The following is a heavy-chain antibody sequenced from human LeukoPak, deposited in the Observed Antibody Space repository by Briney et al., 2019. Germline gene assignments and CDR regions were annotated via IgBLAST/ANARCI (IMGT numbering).Heavy chain of an antibody. D-gene: IGHD1-26*01. CDR1: GVTVSSSS. CDR2: FYSDALDGIT. Sequence: GGSLRLSGAGSGVTVSSSSMSWVRQAPGKGLDWVSNFYSDALDGITNYADSVKGRFTISRDNSQNTLYLQMNSLRVEDTATYYCAREIGGGHHYFEHWGQGTVVTVSS. J-gene: IGHJ4*02. CDR3: AREIGGGHHYFEH. V-gene: IGHV3-53*01.